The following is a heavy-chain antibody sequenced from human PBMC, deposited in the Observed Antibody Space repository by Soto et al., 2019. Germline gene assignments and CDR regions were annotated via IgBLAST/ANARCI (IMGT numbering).Heavy chain of an antibody. CDR3: AGEDGVNNGGNSGGGGMDY. CDR1: GGTFSSYA. Sequence: QVQLVQSGAEVKKPGSSVKVSCKASGGTFSSYAISWVRRAPGQGLEWMGGIIPIFGTANYAQKFQGRVTITADEPPSTAYMERSSLRSGDTAVFYCAGEDGVNNGGNSGGGGMDYWGQGTLVTVSS. D-gene: IGHD2-21*02. V-gene: IGHV1-69*12. CDR2: IIPIFGTA. J-gene: IGHJ4*02.